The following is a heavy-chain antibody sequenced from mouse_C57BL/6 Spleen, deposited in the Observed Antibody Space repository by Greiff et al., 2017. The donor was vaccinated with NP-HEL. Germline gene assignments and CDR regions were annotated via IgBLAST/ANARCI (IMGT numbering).Heavy chain of an antibody. CDR1: GYTFTSYW. CDR3: ARSQYGNLYYAMDY. D-gene: IGHD2-10*02. Sequence: QVRLQQPGAELVKPGASVKLSCKASGYTFTSYWMQWVKQRPGQGLEWIGEIDPSDSYTNYNQKFKGKATLTVDTSSSTAYMQLSSLTSEDSAVYYCARSQYGNLYYAMDYWGQGTSVTVSS. V-gene: IGHV1-50*01. CDR2: IDPSDSYT. J-gene: IGHJ4*01.